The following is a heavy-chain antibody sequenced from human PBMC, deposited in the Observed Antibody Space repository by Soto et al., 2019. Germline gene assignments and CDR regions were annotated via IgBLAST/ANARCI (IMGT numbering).Heavy chain of an antibody. CDR1: GFTFSNYA. CDR3: ARVVDILLTPLIY. J-gene: IGHJ4*02. D-gene: IGHD2-15*01. CDR2: ISYDGSNK. V-gene: IGHV3-30-3*01. Sequence: HPGGSLRLSCAASGFTFSNYAMHWVRQAPGKGLEWVAVISYDGSNKYYTDSVKGRFTISRDNSKNTLYLQMNSLRVEDTAVYYCARVVDILLTPLIYWGQGT.